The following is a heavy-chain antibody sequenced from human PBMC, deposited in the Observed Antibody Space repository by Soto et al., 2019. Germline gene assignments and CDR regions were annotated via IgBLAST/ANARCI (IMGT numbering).Heavy chain of an antibody. J-gene: IGHJ6*01. Sequence: QVQLQQWGAGLLKPPETLSLTCAVYGGSFSGYYWSWIRQPPGKGLEWIGEINHSGSTNYNPSLKSRVTISVDTSKNQFSLKLSSVTAADTAVYYCARGFITIFGVAKGLYGMDVW. D-gene: IGHD3-3*01. CDR2: INHSGST. V-gene: IGHV4-34*01. CDR1: GGSFSGYY. CDR3: ARGFITIFGVAKGLYGMDV.